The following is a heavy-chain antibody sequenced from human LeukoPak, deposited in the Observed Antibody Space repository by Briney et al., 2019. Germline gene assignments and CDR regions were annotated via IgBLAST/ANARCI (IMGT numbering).Heavy chain of an antibody. CDR3: AGRERRGYSGYDW. Sequence: SETLSLTCTVSGGSISSSSYYWGWIRQPPGKGLEWIGSIYYSVSTYYNPSLKSRVTISVDTSKNQFSLKLSSVTAADTAVYYCAGRERRGYSGYDWWGQGTLVTVSS. CDR2: IYYSVST. V-gene: IGHV4-39*01. J-gene: IGHJ4*02. CDR1: GGSISSSSYY. D-gene: IGHD5-12*01.